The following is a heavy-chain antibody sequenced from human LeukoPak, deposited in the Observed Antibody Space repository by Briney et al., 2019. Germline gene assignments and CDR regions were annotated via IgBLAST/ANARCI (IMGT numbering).Heavy chain of an antibody. CDR2: IYYSGST. V-gene: IGHV4-59*08. J-gene: IGHJ6*02. CDR3: ARHVHYYYGMDV. Sequence: PSETLSLTCTVSGGSISSYYWSWIRQPPGKGLEWIGYIYYSGSTNYNPSLKSRVTISVDTSKNQFSLKLSSVTAADTAVYYCARHVHYYYGMDVWGQGTTVTVSS. CDR1: GGSISSYY.